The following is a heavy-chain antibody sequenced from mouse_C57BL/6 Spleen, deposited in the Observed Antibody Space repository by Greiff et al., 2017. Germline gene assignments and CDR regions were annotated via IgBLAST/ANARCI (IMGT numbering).Heavy chain of an antibody. V-gene: IGHV1-50*01. Sequence: QVQLQQSGAELVKPGASVKLSCKASGYTFTSYWMQWVKQRPGQGLEWIGEIDPSDSYTNYNQKFKGKATLTVDTSSSTAYMQLSSLTSEDSAVYYCRFITTVVATRDYWGQGTTLTVSS. D-gene: IGHD1-1*01. CDR1: GYTFTSYW. CDR3: RFITTVVATRDY. J-gene: IGHJ2*01. CDR2: IDPSDSYT.